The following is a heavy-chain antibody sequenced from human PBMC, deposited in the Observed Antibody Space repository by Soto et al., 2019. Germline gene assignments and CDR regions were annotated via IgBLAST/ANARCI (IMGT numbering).Heavy chain of an antibody. D-gene: IGHD6-19*01. V-gene: IGHV3-11*06. CDR1: GFTFSDYY. CDR3: ARSQVAVAGTFDY. J-gene: IGHJ4*02. CDR2: ISSSSSYT. Sequence: GGSLRLSCAASGFTFSDYYMSWIRQAPGKGLEWVSYISSSSSYTNYADSVKGRFTISRDNAKNSLYLQMNSLRAEATAVYYCARSQVAVAGTFDYWGQGTLVTVSS.